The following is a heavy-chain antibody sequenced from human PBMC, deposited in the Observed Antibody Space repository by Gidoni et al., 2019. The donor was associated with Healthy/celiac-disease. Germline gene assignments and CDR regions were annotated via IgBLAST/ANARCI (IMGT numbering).Heavy chain of an antibody. Sequence: QVQLVQSGAEVKKPGSSVKVSCKASGGTFSSYAISWVRQAPGQGLEWMGGIIPIFGTANYAQKFQGRVTITADESTSTAYMELSSLRSEDTAVYYCARASLGRYSYVESLTIRGFDIWGQGTMVTVSS. CDR3: ARASLGRYSYVESLTIRGFDI. CDR1: GGTFSSYA. D-gene: IGHD5-18*01. V-gene: IGHV1-69*01. J-gene: IGHJ3*02. CDR2: IIPIFGTA.